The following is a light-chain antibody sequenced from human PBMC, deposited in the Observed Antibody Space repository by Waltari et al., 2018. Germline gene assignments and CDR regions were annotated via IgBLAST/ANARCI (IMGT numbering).Light chain of an antibody. Sequence: SYVLTQPPSVSVAPGQTAKITCGGHNIGSTSVHWYQQKPGQAPVLVVYDDTDRPAGIPERFSGSNAGNTATLTISSVEAGDEADYYCQVYNTNSDHVVFGGGTKLTVL. J-gene: IGLJ2*01. CDR2: DDT. CDR3: QVYNTNSDHVV. V-gene: IGLV3-21*02. CDR1: NIGSTS.